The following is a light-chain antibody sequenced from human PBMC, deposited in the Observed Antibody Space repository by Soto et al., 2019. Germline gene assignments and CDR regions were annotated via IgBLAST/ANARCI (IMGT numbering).Light chain of an antibody. V-gene: IGLV2-14*01. CDR3: SSYTSSSNWV. J-gene: IGLJ3*02. CDR1: SSDVGGYNY. Sequence: QSVLTQPASVSGSPGQSITISCTGTSSDVGGYNYVSWYQQHPGKAPKLMIYDVSNRPSGVSNRFSGSKSGNTASLTISGLQAEDEADYYCSSYTSSSNWVFGGGIKLTVL. CDR2: DVS.